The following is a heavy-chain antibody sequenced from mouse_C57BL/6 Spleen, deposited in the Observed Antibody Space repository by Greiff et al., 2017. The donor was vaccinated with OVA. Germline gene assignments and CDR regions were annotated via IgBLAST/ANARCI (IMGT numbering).Heavy chain of an antibody. Sequence: QVHVKQSGAELVRPGASVTLSCKASGYTFTDYEMHWVKQTPVHGLEWIGAIDPETGGTAYNQKFKGKAILTADKSSSTAYMELRSLTSEDSAVYYCTRRLVHWYFDVWGTGTTVTVSS. V-gene: IGHV1-15*01. CDR2: IDPETGGT. CDR3: TRRLVHWYFDV. D-gene: IGHD1-2*01. CDR1: GYTFTDYE. J-gene: IGHJ1*03.